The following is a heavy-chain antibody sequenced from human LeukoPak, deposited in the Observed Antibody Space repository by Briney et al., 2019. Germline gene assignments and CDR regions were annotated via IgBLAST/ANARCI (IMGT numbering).Heavy chain of an antibody. Sequence: ASVKVSCKASGYTFTSYGISWVRQAPGQGLEWMGWISAYNGNTNYAQKLQGRVTMPTDTSTSTAYMELRSLRSDDTAVYYCARDSFYDSSGYPWEYWGQGTLVTVSS. CDR2: ISAYNGNT. CDR1: GYTFTSYG. J-gene: IGHJ4*02. CDR3: ARDSFYDSSGYPWEY. V-gene: IGHV1-18*01. D-gene: IGHD3-22*01.